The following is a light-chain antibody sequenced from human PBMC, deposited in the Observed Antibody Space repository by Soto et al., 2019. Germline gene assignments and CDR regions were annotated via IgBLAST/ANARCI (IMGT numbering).Light chain of an antibody. CDR1: QAIGNY. CDR2: AAS. V-gene: IGKV1-27*01. CDR3: QQSSDFPLT. J-gene: IGKJ4*01. Sequence: DIQVTQFPSSLSASVGDRITITCRASQAIGNYLAWYQQKPGKVPKLLIYAASTLQSGVPSRFSGSRSGTDFSLTISSLQPEDFATYFCQQSSDFPLTFGGGTKVEIK.